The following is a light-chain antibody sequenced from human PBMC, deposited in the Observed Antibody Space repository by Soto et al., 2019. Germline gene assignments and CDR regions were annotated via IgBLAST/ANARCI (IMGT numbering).Light chain of an antibody. Sequence: QSALTQSASVSGSPGQSITISCTGTSRDVGGYNYVSWYQQHPGKAPKLMIFDVTNRPSGVSDRVSGSKFGNTASLTISGLQAEDEADYYCSSYTSSRTYVFGTGTKVTVL. CDR2: DVT. CDR3: SSYTSSRTYV. V-gene: IGLV2-14*03. J-gene: IGLJ1*01. CDR1: SRDVGGYNY.